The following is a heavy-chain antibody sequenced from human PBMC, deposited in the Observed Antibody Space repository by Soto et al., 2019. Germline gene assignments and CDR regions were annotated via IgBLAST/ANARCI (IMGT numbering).Heavy chain of an antibody. J-gene: IGHJ4*01. CDR2: ISYDEIDK. V-gene: IGHV3-30*04. CDR3: AGRSGSSDY. CDR1: GFTFSNYT. Sequence: EGSLRLSCAASGFTFSNYTMHWVRQAPGKGLEWVTLISYDEIDKYYADAVKGRFTISRDNSKNTLFLQMDSLRAEDTAVYYWAGRSGSSDYWGHVSLGTVSS. D-gene: IGHD3-10*01.